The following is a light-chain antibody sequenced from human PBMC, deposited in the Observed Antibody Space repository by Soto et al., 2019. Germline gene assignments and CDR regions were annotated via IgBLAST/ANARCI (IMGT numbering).Light chain of an antibody. CDR2: EVF. J-gene: IGLJ2*01. V-gene: IGLV2-14*03. CDR1: SSGVGSYNF. Sequence: QSALTQPASVSGSPGQSITISCTGTSSGVGSYNFVSWYQQHPGKAPKLMIYEVFSRPSGVSNRFSGSKSGNTASLTISGLQAEDEADYYCSSYTTSSTLVVFGGGTQLTVL. CDR3: SSYTTSSTLVV.